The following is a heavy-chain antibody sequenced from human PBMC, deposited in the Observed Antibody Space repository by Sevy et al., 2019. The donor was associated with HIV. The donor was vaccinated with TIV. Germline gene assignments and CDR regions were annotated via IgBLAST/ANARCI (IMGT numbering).Heavy chain of an antibody. D-gene: IGHD2-8*01. J-gene: IGHJ4*02. CDR1: GFTFSKAW. CDR2: IKRKTDGGAT. V-gene: IGHV3-15*01. Sequence: GGSLRLCCAASGFTFSKAWMNWVRQAPGKGPEWVGSIKRKTDGGATDFAEFGKQRFKISREVSNDTLFLQMDNLKVEDTAVYYCTTAHQWFVNLRLDWGQGTLVTVSS. CDR3: TTAHQWFVNLRLD.